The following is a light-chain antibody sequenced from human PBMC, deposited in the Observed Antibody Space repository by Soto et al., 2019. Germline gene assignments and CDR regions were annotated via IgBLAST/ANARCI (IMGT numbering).Light chain of an antibody. Sequence: DIQMTQSPSPLSASVGDRLTITCRASQKISYYLNWFQQRPGKAPQLLIFGASNLHIGVPSRFSGSGSGTDFALTISSLQPEDFATYHCQQSYTTPWTFGQGTKV. CDR1: QKISYY. CDR2: GAS. V-gene: IGKV1-39*01. J-gene: IGKJ1*01. CDR3: QQSYTTPWT.